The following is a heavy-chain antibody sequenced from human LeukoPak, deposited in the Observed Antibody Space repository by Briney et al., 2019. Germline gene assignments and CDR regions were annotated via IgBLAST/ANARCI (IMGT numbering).Heavy chain of an antibody. CDR1: GFTFSDYY. CDR2: INHSGST. V-gene: IGHV4-34*01. Sequence: GSLRLSCAASGFTFSDYYMSWIRQPPGKGLEWVGEINHSGSTNYNPSLKSRVTISVDTSKNQFSLKLSSVTAADTAMYYCARVTGYVIEDYFDYWGQGTLVTVSS. D-gene: IGHD3-22*01. J-gene: IGHJ4*02. CDR3: ARVTGYVIEDYFDY.